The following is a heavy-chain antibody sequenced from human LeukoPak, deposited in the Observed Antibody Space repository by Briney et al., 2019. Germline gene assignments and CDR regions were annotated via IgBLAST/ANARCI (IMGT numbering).Heavy chain of an antibody. CDR3: ARGPELERFDY. D-gene: IGHD1-1*01. CDR2: IIPIFGTA. Sequence: SVKVSCKASGGTFSSYSISWVRQAPGQGLEWMGGIIPIFGTANYAQKFQGRVRITTDESTSTAYMELSSLRSEDTAVYYCARGPELERFDYWGQGTLVTVSS. CDR1: GGTFSSYS. J-gene: IGHJ4*02. V-gene: IGHV1-69*05.